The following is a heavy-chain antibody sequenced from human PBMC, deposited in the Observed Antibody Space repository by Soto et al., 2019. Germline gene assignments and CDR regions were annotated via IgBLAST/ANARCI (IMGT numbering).Heavy chain of an antibody. J-gene: IGHJ4*02. V-gene: IGHV3-30*18. D-gene: IGHD3-16*02. Sequence: PGGSLRLSCVASGFTFSSYAMHWVRQAPGKALEWVVIMSYYGNNQYYADSVKGRFTISRDNFKNTLYLQMNSLRAEDTAVYYCAKALGELSPESFDYWGQGILVTVSS. CDR2: MSYYGNNQ. CDR1: GFTFSSYA. CDR3: AKALGELSPESFDY.